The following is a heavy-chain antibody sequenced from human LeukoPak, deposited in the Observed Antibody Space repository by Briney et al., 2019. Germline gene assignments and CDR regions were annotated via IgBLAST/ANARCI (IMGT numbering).Heavy chain of an antibody. CDR3: ARGNSGYNFGY. D-gene: IGHD5-18*01. V-gene: IGHV3-74*01. CDR1: GFTFSSYW. CDR2: INSNGITT. J-gene: IGHJ4*02. Sequence: GGSLRLSCAASGFTFSSYWMYWVRQAPGNGLVWVSHINSNGITTNYADSVKGRFTISRDNAKNTLYLQMNSLSAEDTAVYYCARGNSGYNFGYWGQGTLVTVSS.